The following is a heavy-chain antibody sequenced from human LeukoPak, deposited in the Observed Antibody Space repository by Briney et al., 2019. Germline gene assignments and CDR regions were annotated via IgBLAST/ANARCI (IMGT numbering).Heavy chain of an antibody. V-gene: IGHV1-46*01. CDR3: ARDSTDGDSLPYNWFDP. D-gene: IGHD4-17*01. CDR2: INPSGGST. J-gene: IGHJ5*02. Sequence: ASVKVSCKASGYTFTSYYMHWVRQAPGQGLECMGIINPSGGSTSYAQKFQGRVTMTRDTSTSTVYMELSSLRSEDTAVYYCARDSTDGDSLPYNWFDPWGQGTLVTVSS. CDR1: GYTFTSYY.